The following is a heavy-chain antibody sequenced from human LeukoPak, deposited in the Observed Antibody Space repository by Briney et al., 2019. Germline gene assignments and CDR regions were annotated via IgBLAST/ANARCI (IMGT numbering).Heavy chain of an antibody. CDR3: ARDGGGYYDFWSGPRDTYYYYGMDV. CDR2: IIPILGIA. J-gene: IGHJ6*02. V-gene: IGHV1-69*04. D-gene: IGHD3-3*01. CDR1: GGTFSSYA. Sequence: SVKVSCKASGGTFSSYAISWVRQAPGQGLEWMGRIIPILGIANYAQKFQGRVTITADTSTSTAYMELRSLRSDDTAVYYCARDGGGYYDFWSGPRDTYYYYGMDVWGQGTTVTVSS.